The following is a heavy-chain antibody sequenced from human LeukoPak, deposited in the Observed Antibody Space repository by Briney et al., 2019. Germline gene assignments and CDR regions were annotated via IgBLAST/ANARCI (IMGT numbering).Heavy chain of an antibody. Sequence: GGSLRLSCAASRFTFNNYAMNWVRQAPGKGLEWVSGISYSGANTHYADSVKGRFTVSRDNSRNTLHLEMNSLRAEDTAVYYCAKVRDTSGWYHFDNWGQGTLVTVSS. CDR3: AKVRDTSGWYHFDN. CDR2: ISYSGANT. V-gene: IGHV3-23*01. D-gene: IGHD6-19*01. J-gene: IGHJ4*02. CDR1: RFTFNNYA.